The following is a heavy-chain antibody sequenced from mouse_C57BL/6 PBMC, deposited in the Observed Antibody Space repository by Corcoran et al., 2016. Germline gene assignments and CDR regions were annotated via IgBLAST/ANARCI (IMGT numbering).Heavy chain of an antibody. D-gene: IGHD2-4*01. CDR1: GYTFTDYY. CDR2: INPNNGGT. J-gene: IGHJ2*01. Sequence: EVQLQQSEPELVKPGASVKISCKASGYTFTDYYMNWVKQRHGKSLEWVGDINPNNGGTSYNQKFKGKATLTVDKSSSTAYMELRSLTSEDSAVYYCARTDYDYENYWGQGTTLTVSS. V-gene: IGHV1-26*01. CDR3: ARTDYDYENY.